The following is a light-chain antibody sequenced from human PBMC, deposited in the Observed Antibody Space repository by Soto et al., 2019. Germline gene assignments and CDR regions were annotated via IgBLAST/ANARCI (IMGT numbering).Light chain of an antibody. J-gene: IGKJ4*01. Sequence: EIVMTQSPATLSVSPGERATLSCRASQSVSSNLAWYQQKPGQAPRLLIYGASTRATGIPARFSGSGSGTEFTLTISSMQSEDFAVYYCQQYNNWPPNTFGGGTMVEIK. CDR2: GAS. CDR3: QQYNNWPPNT. CDR1: QSVSSN. V-gene: IGKV3-15*01.